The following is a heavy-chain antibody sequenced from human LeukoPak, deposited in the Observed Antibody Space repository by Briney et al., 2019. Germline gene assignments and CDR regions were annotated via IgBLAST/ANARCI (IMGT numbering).Heavy chain of an antibody. D-gene: IGHD1-26*01. Sequence: GGSLRLSCAASGFTVSSNYMSWVRQAPGKGLEWVSVIYSGGSTYYADSVKGRFTISRDNSKNTLYLQMNSLRAEDTAVYYCAKITDGELRRFDYWGQGTLVTVSS. J-gene: IGHJ4*02. CDR2: IYSGGST. CDR1: GFTVSSNY. V-gene: IGHV3-66*01. CDR3: AKITDGELRRFDY.